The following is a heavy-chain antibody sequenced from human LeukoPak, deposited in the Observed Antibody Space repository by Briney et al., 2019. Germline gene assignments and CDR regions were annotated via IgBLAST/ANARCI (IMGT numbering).Heavy chain of an antibody. D-gene: IGHD3-3*01. CDR1: GFTFSTYW. CDR2: IKRDGSET. J-gene: IGHJ4*02. Sequence: PGGSLRLSCVASGFTFSTYWMSWVRQAPGKGLEWVANIKRDGSETYYVDSVKGRFTISRDNAKNSLYLQMNSLRAEDTAVYYCARGPNYDFWSYFDYWGQGTLVTVSS. V-gene: IGHV3-7*01. CDR3: ARGPNYDFWSYFDY.